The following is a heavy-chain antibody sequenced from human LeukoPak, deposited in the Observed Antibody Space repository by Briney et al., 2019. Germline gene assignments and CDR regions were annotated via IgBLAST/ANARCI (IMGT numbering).Heavy chain of an antibody. CDR2: ISSSSSYI. D-gene: IGHD5-12*01. J-gene: IGHJ4*02. V-gene: IGHV3-21*01. CDR3: ARVESGYSGYDAPDY. CDR1: GFTFSSYS. Sequence: GGSLRLSCAASGFTFSSYSMNWVRQAPGKGLEWVSSISSSSSYIYYADSVKGRFTISSDNAKNSLYLQMNSLRAKDTAVYYCARVESGYSGYDAPDYWGQGTRVTVTS.